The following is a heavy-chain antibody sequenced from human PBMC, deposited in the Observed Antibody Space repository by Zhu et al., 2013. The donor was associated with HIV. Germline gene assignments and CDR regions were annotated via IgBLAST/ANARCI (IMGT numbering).Heavy chain of an antibody. V-gene: IGHV4-38-2*02. CDR3: ARGGLGYSSSWYLYPETXYEYFQH. CDR2: IYHSGST. Sequence: QVQLQESGPGLVKPSETLSLTCTVSGYSISSGYYWGWIRQPPGKGLEWIGSIYHSGSTYYNPSLKSRVTISVDTSKNQFSLKLSSVTAADTAVYYCARGGLGYSSSWYLYPETXYEYFQHWARAPWSPSPQ. D-gene: IGHD6-13*01. J-gene: IGHJ1*01. CDR1: GYSISSGYY.